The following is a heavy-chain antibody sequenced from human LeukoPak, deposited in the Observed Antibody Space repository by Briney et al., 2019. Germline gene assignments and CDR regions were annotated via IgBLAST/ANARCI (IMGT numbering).Heavy chain of an antibody. V-gene: IGHV3-66*02. D-gene: IGHD2-15*01. Sequence: GGSLRLSCAASGFTVSSNYMSWVRQAPGKGLEWVSVIYSGGSTYYADSVKGRFTISRDNSKNTLYLQMNSLRAEDTAVYYCARDSPLRRGVDYWGQGTLVTVSS. CDR3: ARDSPLRRGVDY. CDR1: GFTVSSNY. CDR2: IYSGGST. J-gene: IGHJ4*02.